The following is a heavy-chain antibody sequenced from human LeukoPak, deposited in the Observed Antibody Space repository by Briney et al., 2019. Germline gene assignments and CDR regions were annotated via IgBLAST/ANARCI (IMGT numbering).Heavy chain of an antibody. Sequence: ASVKVSCKASGYTFTSYYMHWVRQAPGQGLEWMGIINPSGGSTSYAQKFQGRVTMTRDMSTSTVYMELSSLRSEDTAVYYCARETGLVFGSYGSIDYWGQGTLVTVSS. V-gene: IGHV1-46*01. D-gene: IGHD5-18*01. J-gene: IGHJ4*02. CDR1: GYTFTSYY. CDR2: INPSGGST. CDR3: ARETGLVFGSYGSIDY.